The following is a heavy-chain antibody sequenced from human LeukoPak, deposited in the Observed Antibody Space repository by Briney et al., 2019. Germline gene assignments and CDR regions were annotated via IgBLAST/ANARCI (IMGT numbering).Heavy chain of an antibody. Sequence: PSETRSLSCTVSGGSISSYYWSWIRQPPGKGLEWIGYIYYSGSTNYNPSLKSRVTISVDTSKNQFSLKLSSVTAADTAVYYCARVGPRGAVAGRGPNWYFDVGSPGALITVSS. CDR1: GGSISSYY. D-gene: IGHD6-19*01. V-gene: IGHV4-59*01. CDR2: IYYSGST. J-gene: IGHJ2*01. CDR3: ARVGPRGAVAGRGPNWYFDV.